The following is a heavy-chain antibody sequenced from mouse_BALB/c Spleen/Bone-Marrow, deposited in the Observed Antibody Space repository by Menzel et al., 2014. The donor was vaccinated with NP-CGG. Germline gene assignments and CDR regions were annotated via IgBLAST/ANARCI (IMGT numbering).Heavy chain of an antibody. CDR3: ARSGGYDNYLAWFAY. J-gene: IGHJ3*01. V-gene: IGHV14-3*02. Sequence: LVESGAELVKPGASVKLSCTASGFNIKDTYMHWVKQRPEQGLEWIGRIDPANGNTKYDPKFQGKATITADTSSNTAYLQLSSLTSEDTAVYYCARSGGYDNYLAWFAYWGQGTLVTVSA. D-gene: IGHD2-10*02. CDR1: GFNIKDTY. CDR2: IDPANGNT.